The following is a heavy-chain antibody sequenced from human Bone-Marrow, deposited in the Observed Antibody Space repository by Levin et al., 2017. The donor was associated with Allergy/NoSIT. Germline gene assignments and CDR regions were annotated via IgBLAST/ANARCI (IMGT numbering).Heavy chain of an antibody. D-gene: IGHD6-13*01. V-gene: IGHV3-21*06. CDR3: ATPGTAEVATYSNSNAMDV. J-gene: IGHJ6*02. CDR1: GFSFTRYS. CDR2: ISNRGTYI. Sequence: PGGSLRLSCAASGFSFTRYSMNWVRQAPGKGLEWVSSISNRGTYIHYADSVKGRFTISRDNAKNSLFLQMNNLRAEDTAVYYCATPGTAEVATYSNSNAMDVWGQGTTVTVSS.